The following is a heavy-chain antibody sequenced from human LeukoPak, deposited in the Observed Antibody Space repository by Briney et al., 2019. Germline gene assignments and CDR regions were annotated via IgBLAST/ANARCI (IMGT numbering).Heavy chain of an antibody. CDR2: ISSRSSYI. J-gene: IGHJ4*02. CDR3: ARDRWHSSGWYTGEFDY. D-gene: IGHD6-19*01. CDR1: GFTFSSYS. V-gene: IGHV3-21*01. Sequence: PGGSLRLSCAASGFTFSSYSMNWVRQAPGKGLEWVSSISSRSSYIYYADSVKGRFTISRDNAKNSLYLQMNSLRAEDTAVYYCARDRWHSSGWYTGEFDYWGQGTLVTVSS.